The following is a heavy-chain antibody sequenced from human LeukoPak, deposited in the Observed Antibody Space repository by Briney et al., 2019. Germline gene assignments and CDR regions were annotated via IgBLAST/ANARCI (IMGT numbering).Heavy chain of an antibody. J-gene: IGHJ4*02. CDR1: GGSISGSV. D-gene: IGHD6-19*01. V-gene: IGHV4-59*08. CDR3: ARLAKREQWLAYYFDY. CDR2: IYDTGTT. Sequence: SETLSLACTVSGGSISGSVWSWIRQPPGEGLDYIGFIYDTGTTNYNPLLKSRVTLSVDTSKNQFSLKLNSVTAADTAVYYCARLAKREQWLAYYFDYWGQGALVTVSS.